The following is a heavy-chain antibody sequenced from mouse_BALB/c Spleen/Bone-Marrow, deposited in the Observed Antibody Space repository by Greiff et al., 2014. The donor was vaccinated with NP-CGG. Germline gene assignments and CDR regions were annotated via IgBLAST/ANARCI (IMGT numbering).Heavy chain of an antibody. CDR3: ARELVRGMDY. CDR1: GYAFTNYW. Sequence: QVQLQQPGAELVRPGTSVKVSCKASGYAFTNYWIEWIKQRPGQGLEWIGVINPGSGGINYNEKFEGKATLTVDKSSSTAYMQLSSLTSDDSAVYFCARELVRGMDYWGQGTSVTVSS. J-gene: IGHJ4*01. V-gene: IGHV1-54*01. CDR2: INPGSGGI. D-gene: IGHD1-1*01.